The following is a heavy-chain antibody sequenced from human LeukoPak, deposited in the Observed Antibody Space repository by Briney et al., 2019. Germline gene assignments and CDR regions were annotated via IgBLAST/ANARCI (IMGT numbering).Heavy chain of an antibody. CDR3: APSRRRRFYYYGMDV. CDR2: INSDGSST. D-gene: IGHD2-2*01. J-gene: IGHJ6*02. V-gene: IGHV3-74*01. Sequence: SGGSLRLSCAASGFTFSSYWMHWVRQAPGKGLVWVSRINSDGSSTSYADSVKGRFTISRDNAKNTLYLQMNSLRAEDTAVYYCAPSRRRRFYYYGMDVWGQGTTVTVSS. CDR1: GFTFSSYW.